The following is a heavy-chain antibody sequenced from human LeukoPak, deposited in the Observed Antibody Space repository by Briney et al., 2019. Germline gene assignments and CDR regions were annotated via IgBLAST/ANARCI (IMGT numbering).Heavy chain of an antibody. CDR3: AASYCGGDCYTFDY. CDR1: GVSISSYY. D-gene: IGHD2-21*02. J-gene: IGHJ4*02. V-gene: IGHV4-59*01. CDR2: IYYSGST. Sequence: SETLSLTCTVSGVSISSYYRSWIRQPPGKGLEWIGYIYYSGSTNYNTSLKSRVNISVETSKNQFSLKLSSVTAADPAVYYCAASYCGGDCYTFDYWGQGTLVTVSS.